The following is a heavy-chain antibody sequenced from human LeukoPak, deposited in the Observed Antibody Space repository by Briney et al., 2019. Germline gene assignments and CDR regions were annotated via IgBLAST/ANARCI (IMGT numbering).Heavy chain of an antibody. CDR1: GYTFTGYY. V-gene: IGHV1-2*06. J-gene: IGHJ4*02. D-gene: IGHD2-15*01. CDR3: ARSYCSGGSCYLGY. CDR2: INPNSGGT. Sequence: ASVKVSCTASGYTFTGYYMHWVRQAPGQGLEWMGRINPNSGGTNYAQKFQGRVTMTRDTSISTAYMELSRLRSDDTAVYYCARSYCSGGSCYLGYWGQGTLVTVSS.